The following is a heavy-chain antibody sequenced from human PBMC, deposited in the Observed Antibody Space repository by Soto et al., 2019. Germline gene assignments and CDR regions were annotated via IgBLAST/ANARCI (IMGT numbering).Heavy chain of an antibody. J-gene: IGHJ5*02. D-gene: IGHD5-18*01. CDR3: ARDSSSGTAMVPFDP. V-gene: IGHV3-33*01. Sequence: PGGSLRLSCAASGFTFSSYGMHWVRQAPGKGLEWVAVIWYDGSNKYYADSVKGRFTISRDNSKNTLYLQMNSLRAEDTAVYYCARDSSSGTAMVPFDPWGQGTLVTVSS. CDR2: IWYDGSNK. CDR1: GFTFSSYG.